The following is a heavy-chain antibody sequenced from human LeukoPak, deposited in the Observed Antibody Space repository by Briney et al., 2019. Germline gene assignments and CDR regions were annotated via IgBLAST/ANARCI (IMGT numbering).Heavy chain of an antibody. D-gene: IGHD2-2*02. Sequence: PGGSLRLSCAASGFTFSSYSMNWIRQAPGEGLEWVSSISSSSSYIYYADSVKGRFTISRDNAKNSLYLQMNSLRAEDTAVYYCASTPPPRGYCSSTSCYIGWGIDYWGQGTLVTVSS. V-gene: IGHV3-21*01. CDR2: ISSSSSYI. CDR1: GFTFSSYS. CDR3: ASTPPPRGYCSSTSCYIGWGIDY. J-gene: IGHJ4*02.